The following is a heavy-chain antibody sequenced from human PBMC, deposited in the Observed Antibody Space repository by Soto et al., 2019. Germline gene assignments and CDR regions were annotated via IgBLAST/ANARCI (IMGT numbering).Heavy chain of an antibody. V-gene: IGHV3-33*01. Sequence: GSLRLACAASGXTLSSYCMHWVRQAPGKGLEWVAVIWYDGSNKYYADSVKGRFTISRDNSKNTLYLQMNSLRAEDTAVYYCAREGSYDFGSDYWGQGTLVTVSS. CDR1: GXTLSSYC. CDR3: AREGSYDFGSDY. J-gene: IGHJ4*02. D-gene: IGHD3-3*01. CDR2: IWYDGSNK.